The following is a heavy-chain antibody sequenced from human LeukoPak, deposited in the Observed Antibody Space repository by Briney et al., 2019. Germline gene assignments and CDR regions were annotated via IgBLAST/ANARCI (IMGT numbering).Heavy chain of an antibody. CDR1: GFTFSSHW. J-gene: IGHJ3*01. V-gene: IGHV3-74*03. D-gene: IGHD2-15*01. CDR3: ARSKSWYSTDV. CDR2: INGDGSDT. Sequence: GGSLRLSCAASGFTFSSHWMHWVHQAPGKGLVWVSRINGDGSDTTYADSVKGRFTISRDNAKNTLYLQMNSLRAEDTAVYHCARSKSWYSTDVWGQGTMVTVSS.